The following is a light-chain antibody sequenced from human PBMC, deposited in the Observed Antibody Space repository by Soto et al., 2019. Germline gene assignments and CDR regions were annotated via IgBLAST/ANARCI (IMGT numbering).Light chain of an antibody. J-gene: IGLJ1*01. V-gene: IGLV2-14*01. CDR2: EVS. CDR3: SSYTTSSXYV. Sequence: QSALTQPASVSGSPGQSITISCTGTSSDVGSYNFVSWYQQLPGKAPKLMIYEVSNRPSGVSNRFSGSKSGNTASLTISGLQAEDEADYYCSSYTTSSXYVFGSGTKV. CDR1: SSDVGSYNF.